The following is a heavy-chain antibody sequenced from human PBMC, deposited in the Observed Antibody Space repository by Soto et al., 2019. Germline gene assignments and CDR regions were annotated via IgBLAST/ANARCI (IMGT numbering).Heavy chain of an antibody. D-gene: IGHD3-16*02. CDR3: ARRGHYDYIWGSYRYGWFDP. CDR2: IYYSGST. J-gene: IGHJ5*02. Sequence: QLQLQESGPGLVKPSETLSLTCTVSGGSISSSSYYWGWIRQPPGKGLEWIGSIYYSGSTYYNPSLKSRVTISVDTSQTPFSLTLISVTAADTAVYYCARRGHYDYIWGSYRYGWFDPWGQGTLVTVSS. V-gene: IGHV4-39*01. CDR1: GGSISSSSYY.